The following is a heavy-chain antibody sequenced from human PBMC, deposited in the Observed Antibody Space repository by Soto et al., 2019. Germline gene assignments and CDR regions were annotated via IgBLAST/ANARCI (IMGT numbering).Heavy chain of an antibody. Sequence: QVQLVQSGAEVKKPGASVKVSCKASGYTFTGYYMHWVRQAPGQGLEGMGWINPNSGGTNYAQKFQGWVTMTRDTSISTAYMELSRLRSDDTAVYYCARADGGEGYYGMDVWGQGTTVTVSS. J-gene: IGHJ6*02. CDR3: ARADGGEGYYGMDV. CDR1: GYTFTGYY. V-gene: IGHV1-2*04. CDR2: INPNSGGT. D-gene: IGHD3-16*01.